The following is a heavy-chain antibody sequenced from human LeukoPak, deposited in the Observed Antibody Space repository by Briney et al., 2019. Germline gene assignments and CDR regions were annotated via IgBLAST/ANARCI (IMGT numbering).Heavy chain of an antibody. Sequence: RGSLRLSFAASGSTLRDSAMSSVRQPPGKGLQWVSSISGIGVVIHYADSVKGRFTISRDNSRGKLFLQMNSLRVDDTAIYFCAIDQGPDYRPWGSATQFCWGQGALVTVSS. V-gene: IGHV3-23*01. J-gene: IGHJ4*02. CDR3: AIDQGPDYRPWGSATQFC. CDR1: GSTLRDSA. CDR2: ISGIGVVI. D-gene: IGHD4-11*01.